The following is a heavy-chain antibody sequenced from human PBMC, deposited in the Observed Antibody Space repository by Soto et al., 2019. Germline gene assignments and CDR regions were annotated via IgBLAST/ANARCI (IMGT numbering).Heavy chain of an antibody. CDR3: ARPYDSSDYYGGGMDV. J-gene: IGHJ6*02. CDR2: IIPILGTA. CDR1: GGTFNNNA. V-gene: IGHV1-69*13. Sequence: SVKVSCKASGGTFNNNAIGWVRQAPGQGLEWMGGIIPILGTANYAQKFRGRVTITADESTSTGYMDLSSLRSEDTAVYYCARPYDSSDYYGGGMDVWGQGTTVTVSS. D-gene: IGHD3-22*01.